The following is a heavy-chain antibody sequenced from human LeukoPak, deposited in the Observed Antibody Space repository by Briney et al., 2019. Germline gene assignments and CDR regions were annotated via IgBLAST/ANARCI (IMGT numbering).Heavy chain of an antibody. CDR3: SRGGERGSYSGSTLFW. D-gene: IGHD1-26*01. CDR2: INHSGKN. V-gene: IGHV4-34*01. J-gene: IGHJ4*02. Sequence: SETLSHTWAVYRGSFSGYYWSWVRPLPEKGLEWIGEINHSGKNNYNPPLKSRVTISKDTSKNQFSLKLTSVTAADTAVYYCSRGGERGSYSGSTLFWWGQGTLVTVSS. CDR1: RGSFSGYY.